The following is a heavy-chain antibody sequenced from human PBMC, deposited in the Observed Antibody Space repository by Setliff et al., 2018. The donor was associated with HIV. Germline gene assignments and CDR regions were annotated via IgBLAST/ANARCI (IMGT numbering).Heavy chain of an antibody. D-gene: IGHD3-16*02. J-gene: IGHJ4*02. CDR2: INPFGGTT. CDR3: ARAYYDSVWGSHRYRFYYFDY. V-gene: IGHV1-46*01. Sequence: ASVKVSCKASASRYSFTAYNMHWVRQAPGQGLEWMGIINPFGGTTTYAQKFQGRVTMTRDTSTSTVYMELTNLGSEDTAVYYCARAYYDSVWGSHRYRFYYFDYWGQGSLVTVSS. CDR1: ASRYSFTAYN.